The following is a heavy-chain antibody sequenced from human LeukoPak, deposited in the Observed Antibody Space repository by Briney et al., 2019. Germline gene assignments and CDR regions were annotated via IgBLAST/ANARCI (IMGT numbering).Heavy chain of an antibody. J-gene: IGHJ5*02. CDR3: ARVGYCSSTSCRSYNWFDP. V-gene: IGHV4-4*02. D-gene: IGHD2-2*03. CDR2: IYHSGST. CDR1: GGSISSSNR. Sequence: SGTLSLTCAVSGGSISSSNRWSWVRQPPGKGLEWIGEIYHSGSTNYNPSLKSRVTISVDKSKNQFSLKLSSVTAADTAVYYCARVGYCSSTSCRSYNWFDPWGQGTLVTVSS.